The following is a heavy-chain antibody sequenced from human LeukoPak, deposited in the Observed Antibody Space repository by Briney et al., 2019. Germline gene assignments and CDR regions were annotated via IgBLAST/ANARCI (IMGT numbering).Heavy chain of an antibody. J-gene: IGHJ5*02. CDR2: IYWDDDK. CDR1: GFSLSTSGVG. D-gene: IGHD4-17*01. V-gene: IGHV2-5*02. CDR3: AHRPMTEGDYAGENWFDP. Sequence: SGPTLVKPTRTLTLTCTFSGFSLSTSGVGVGWIRQPPGKALEWLALIYWDDDKRYSPSLKSRLTITKDTSKNQVVLTMTNMDPVDTATYYCAHRPMTEGDYAGENWFDPWGQGTLVTVSS.